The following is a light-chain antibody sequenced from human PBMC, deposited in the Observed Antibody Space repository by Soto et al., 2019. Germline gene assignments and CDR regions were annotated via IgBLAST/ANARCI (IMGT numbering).Light chain of an antibody. CDR2: GAS. CDR1: QSVSSN. J-gene: IGKJ1*01. V-gene: IGKV3-15*01. CDR3: QQYNNWPPAT. Sequence: EIVMTQSPATLSASPGERATLSCRASQSVSSNLAWYQQKPGQAPRLLIYGASTRATGIPARFSGSGSGTEFTLTISSLQSEDFAVYYCQQYNNWPPATFGQGTKV.